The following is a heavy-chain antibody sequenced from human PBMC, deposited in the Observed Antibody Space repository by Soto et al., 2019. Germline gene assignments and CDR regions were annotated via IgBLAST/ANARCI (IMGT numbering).Heavy chain of an antibody. J-gene: IGHJ6*02. CDR2: IWYDGSNK. CDR1: GFTFSSYG. D-gene: IGHD2-21*02. Sequence: GGSLRLSCAASGFTFSSYGMHWVRQAPGKGLEWVAVIWYDGSNKYYADSVKGRFTISRDNSKNTLYLQMNSLRAEDTAVYYCAREDGVVTSIRYYYYGMDVWGQGTTVTVS. V-gene: IGHV3-33*01. CDR3: AREDGVVTSIRYYYYGMDV.